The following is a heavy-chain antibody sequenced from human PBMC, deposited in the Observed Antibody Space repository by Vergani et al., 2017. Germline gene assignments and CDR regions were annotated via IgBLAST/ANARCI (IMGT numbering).Heavy chain of an antibody. CDR1: GGSISSGGYY. D-gene: IGHD3-3*01. J-gene: IGHJ6*02. V-gene: IGHV4-31*03. CDR2: IYYSGST. Sequence: QVQLQESGPGLVKPSQTLSLTCTVSGGSISSGGYYWSWIRQHPGKGLEWIGYIYYSGSTYYNPSLKSRVTISVDTSKNQFSLKLSSVTAADTAVYYCARDSHFWSGYYYYYGMDVWGQGTTVTVSS. CDR3: ARDSHFWSGYYYYYGMDV.